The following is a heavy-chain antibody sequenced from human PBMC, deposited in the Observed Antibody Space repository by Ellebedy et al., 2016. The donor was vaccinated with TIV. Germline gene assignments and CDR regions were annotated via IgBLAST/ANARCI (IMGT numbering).Heavy chain of an antibody. CDR3: ATYFDDWLAIWSLQH. Sequence: AASVKVSCKASGYTFTGYYIHWVRQAPGQGLEWMAWINPNNGDTAFAQNLQGRVTVTRDTSISTAYMELSGLTSDDTAVYYCATYFDDWLAIWSLQHWGQGTLITVSS. CDR2: INPNNGDT. J-gene: IGHJ1*01. V-gene: IGHV1-2*02. CDR1: GYTFTGYY. D-gene: IGHD3-9*01.